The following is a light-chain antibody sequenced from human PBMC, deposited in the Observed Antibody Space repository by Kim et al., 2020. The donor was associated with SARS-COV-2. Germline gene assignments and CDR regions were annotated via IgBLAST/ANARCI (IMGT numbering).Light chain of an antibody. CDR2: YDS. V-gene: IGLV3-21*04. Sequence: APGETASIACGGNNIGGKTLHWYQHKEGQAPVLVIYYDSDRPSGIPDRFSGSSSGNTATLTIGRVEAGDEADYYCQVWDSSGDHPVFGGGTQLTVL. CDR3: QVWDSSGDHPV. J-gene: IGLJ3*02. CDR1: NIGGKT.